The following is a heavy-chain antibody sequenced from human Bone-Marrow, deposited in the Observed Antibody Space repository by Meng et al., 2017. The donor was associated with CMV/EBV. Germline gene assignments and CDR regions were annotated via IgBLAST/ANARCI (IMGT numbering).Heavy chain of an antibody. Sequence: GSLRLSCAVYGGSFSGYYWSWIRQPPGKGLEWIGEINHSGSTNYNPSLKSRVTISVDTSKNQFSLKLSSVTAEDTAVYYCARGRVVVGVGMDVWGQGTTVTVSS. V-gene: IGHV4-34*01. J-gene: IGHJ6*02. CDR2: INHSGST. D-gene: IGHD1-26*01. CDR3: ARGRVVVGVGMDV. CDR1: GGSFSGYY.